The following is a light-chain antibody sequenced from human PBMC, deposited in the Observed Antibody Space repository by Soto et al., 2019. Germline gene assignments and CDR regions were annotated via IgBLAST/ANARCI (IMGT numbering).Light chain of an antibody. CDR1: QSVSSSS. J-gene: IGKJ1*01. V-gene: IGKV3-20*01. CDR3: QQYNNWWA. Sequence: EIVLTQSPGTLSLSPGERATLSCRASQSVSSSSLAWYQQRPGQAPRLLIYGASSRATGIPVRFSGSGSGTEFTLTISSLQSEDFAVYYCQQYNNWWAFGQGTKVDIK. CDR2: GAS.